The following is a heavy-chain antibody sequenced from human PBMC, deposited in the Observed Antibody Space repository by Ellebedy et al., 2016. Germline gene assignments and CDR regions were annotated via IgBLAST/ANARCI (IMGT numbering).Heavy chain of an antibody. J-gene: IGHJ5*02. CDR1: GYSFTSYW. CDR3: ASFGPRYCSGGSCEENNWFDP. Sequence: GESLKISCKGSGYSFTSYWIGWVRQMPRKGLEWMGIIYPGDSDTRYSPSFQGQVTISADKSISTAYLQWSSLKASDTAMYYCASFGPRYCSGGSCEENNWFDPWGQGTLVTVSS. V-gene: IGHV5-51*01. D-gene: IGHD2-15*01. CDR2: IYPGDSDT.